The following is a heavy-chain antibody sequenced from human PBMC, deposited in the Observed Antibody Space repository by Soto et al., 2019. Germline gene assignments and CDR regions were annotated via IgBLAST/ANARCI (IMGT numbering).Heavy chain of an antibody. J-gene: IGHJ5*02. CDR2: IYHSGST. CDR1: GGSISSSNW. CDR3: ARDLLLGYCSSTSCPTSQSWFDP. D-gene: IGHD2-2*01. V-gene: IGHV4-4*02. Sequence: SETLSLTCAVSGGSISSSNWWSWVRQPPGKGLEWIGEIYHSGSTNYNPSLKSRVTISVDKSKNQFSLKLSSVTAADTAVYYCARDLLLGYCSSTSCPTSQSWFDPWGQGTLVTVSS.